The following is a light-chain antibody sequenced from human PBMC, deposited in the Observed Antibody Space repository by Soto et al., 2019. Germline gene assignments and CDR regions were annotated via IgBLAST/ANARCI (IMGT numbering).Light chain of an antibody. CDR3: SSYTSSSTQV. Sequence: QSALTQHASVSGSPGQSITISCTGTSSDVGGYNFVSWYQQYPGKAPKLMIYDVSDRPSGVSNRFSGSKSANTASLTISGLQAEDEADYYCSSYTSSSTQVFGTGTKLTVL. CDR2: DVS. CDR1: SSDVGGYNF. V-gene: IGLV2-14*01. J-gene: IGLJ1*01.